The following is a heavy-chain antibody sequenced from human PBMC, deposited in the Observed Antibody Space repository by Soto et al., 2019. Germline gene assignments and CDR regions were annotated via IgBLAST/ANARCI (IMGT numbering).Heavy chain of an antibody. CDR3: ARDLSRDTTPYFDL. CDR2: IYNDGSRT. CDR1: GFAFSSYW. D-gene: IGHD1-1*01. V-gene: IGHV3-74*01. Sequence: EEQLVESGGGLVQPGGSLRLSCAASGFAFSSYWMHWVRQTPGKGPVWVSRIYNDGSRTAYADSVKGRFTISRDNAKNTMYLQMSSLTVEDTAVYYCARDLSRDTTPYFDLWGQGTLVTVSS. J-gene: IGHJ4*02.